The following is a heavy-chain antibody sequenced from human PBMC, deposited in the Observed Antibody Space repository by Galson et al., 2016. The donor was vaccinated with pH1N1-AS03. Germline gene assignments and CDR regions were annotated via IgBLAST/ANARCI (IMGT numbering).Heavy chain of an antibody. Sequence: SLRLSCAGSGFIFSTYSMIWVRQAPGKGLEWVSSIGRESSPIVYADSGKGRFTTSRDNAKNSLYLQMNSLRVEDTAVYYCARRYYDSRGHPLDWWGQGALVTVSS. D-gene: IGHD3-22*01. CDR1: GFIFSTYS. V-gene: IGHV3-21*04. CDR2: IGRESSPI. CDR3: ARRYYDSRGHPLDW. J-gene: IGHJ4*02.